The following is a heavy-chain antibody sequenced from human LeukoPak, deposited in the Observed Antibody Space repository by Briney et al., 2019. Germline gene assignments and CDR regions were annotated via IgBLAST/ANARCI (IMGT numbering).Heavy chain of an antibody. CDR3: AKEVPYNNNWLTIDY. CDR2: ISPSGDNT. CDR1: GFTFSSYV. V-gene: IGHV3-23*01. Sequence: GGSLRLSCAASGFTFSSYVMSWVRQAPGKGLEWVSAISPSGDNTYYADSVKGRFTISRDNSKNTLYLQLNSLRAEDAALYSCAKEVPYNNNWLTIDYWGQGTLVTVSS. J-gene: IGHJ4*02. D-gene: IGHD1-1*01.